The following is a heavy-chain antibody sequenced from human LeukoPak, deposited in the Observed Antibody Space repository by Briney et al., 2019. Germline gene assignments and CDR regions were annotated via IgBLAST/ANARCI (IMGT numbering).Heavy chain of an antibody. Sequence: ASVKVSCKASGYTFTSYGISWVRQAPGQGLEWMGWISAYNGNTNYAQKLQGRVTMTTDTTTTTAYMEVRSLRSDDTAVYYCARALYYGSGSYSWFDPWGQGTLVTVSS. D-gene: IGHD3-10*01. CDR2: ISAYNGNT. CDR1: GYTFTSYG. J-gene: IGHJ5*02. CDR3: ARALYYGSGSYSWFDP. V-gene: IGHV1-18*01.